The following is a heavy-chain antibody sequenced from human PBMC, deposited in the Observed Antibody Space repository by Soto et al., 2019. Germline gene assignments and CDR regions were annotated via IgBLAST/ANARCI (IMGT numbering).Heavy chain of an antibody. J-gene: IGHJ4*02. CDR1: GYMFLNYG. V-gene: IGHV1-18*04. D-gene: IGHD3-10*01. CDR2: MRPHNGNI. CDR3: VRDLDASGNYHTDY. Sequence: GASVKVSCKASGYMFLNYGLSWVRQAPGQGLEWMGWMRPHNGNIKYAENLQGRVTMTTDTSTSTAYMELRSLRPDDTAVYYCVRDLDASGNYHTDYWGRGTLVTVSS.